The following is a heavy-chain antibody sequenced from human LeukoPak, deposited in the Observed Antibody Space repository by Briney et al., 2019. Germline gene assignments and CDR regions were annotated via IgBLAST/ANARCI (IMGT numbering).Heavy chain of an antibody. Sequence: SETLSLTCTVSGGSISSYYWSWIRQPPGKGLEWIGYIYYSGSTNYNPSLKSRVTISVDTSRNQFSLKLSSVTAADTAVYYCARGVVIAPQTFDYWGQGTLVTVSS. V-gene: IGHV4-59*01. CDR1: GGSISSYY. D-gene: IGHD2-21*01. J-gene: IGHJ4*02. CDR3: ARGVVIAPQTFDY. CDR2: IYYSGST.